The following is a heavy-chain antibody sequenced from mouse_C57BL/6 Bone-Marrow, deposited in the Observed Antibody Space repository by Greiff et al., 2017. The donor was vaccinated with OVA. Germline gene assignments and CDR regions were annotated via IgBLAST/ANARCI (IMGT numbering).Heavy chain of an antibody. CDR1: GYTFTSYW. J-gene: IGHJ3*01. Sequence: VQLQQPGAELVRPGSSVKLSCKASGYTFTSYWMHWVKQRPIQGLEWIGNIDPSDSETHYNQKFKDKATLTVDKSSSTAYMQLSSLTSEDSAVYYCARGDYYGSRPWFAYWGQGTLVTVSA. D-gene: IGHD1-1*01. CDR3: ARGDYYGSRPWFAY. CDR2: IDPSDSET. V-gene: IGHV1-52*01.